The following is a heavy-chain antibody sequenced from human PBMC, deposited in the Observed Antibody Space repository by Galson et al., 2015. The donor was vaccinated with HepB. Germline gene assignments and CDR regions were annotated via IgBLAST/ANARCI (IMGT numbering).Heavy chain of an antibody. D-gene: IGHD3-9*01. CDR1: GFTFSSYA. CDR3: AKGIANVDWLSLMLDC. J-gene: IGHJ4*02. CDR2: ISGSGGST. V-gene: IGHV3-23*01. Sequence: SLRLSCAASGFTFSSYAMSWVRQAPGKGLEWVSAISGSGGSTYYADSVKGRFTISRDNSKNTLYLQMNSLRAEDTAVYYCAKGIANVDWLSLMLDCWGQGTLVTVSS.